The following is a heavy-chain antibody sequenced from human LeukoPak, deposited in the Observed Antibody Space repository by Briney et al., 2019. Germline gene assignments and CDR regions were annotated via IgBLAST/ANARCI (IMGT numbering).Heavy chain of an antibody. CDR1: GYTFTSYA. J-gene: IGHJ4*02. CDR3: ARDRPPYDY. V-gene: IGHV1-3*01. CDR2: ISAGNGNT. Sequence: ASVKVSCKASGYTFTSYAIHWVRQAPGQRLEWMGWISAGNGNTKYSQNFQGRVTFISNTSATTAFMELSSLRSEDAAVYYCARDRPPYDYWGQGTLVTVSS.